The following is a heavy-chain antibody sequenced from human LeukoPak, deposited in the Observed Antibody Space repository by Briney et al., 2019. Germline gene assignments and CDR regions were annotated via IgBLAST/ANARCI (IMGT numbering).Heavy chain of an antibody. CDR3: ATGPSGSYRIDY. V-gene: IGHV3-33*01. CDR1: GFTFSSYG. Sequence: GGSLRLSCAASGFTFSSYGMHWVRQAPGKGLEWVAVIWYDGSNKYYADSVKGRFTISRDNSKNTLYLQMNSLRAEDTAVYYCATGPSGSYRIDYWGQGTLVTVSS. D-gene: IGHD1-26*01. J-gene: IGHJ4*02. CDR2: IWYDGSNK.